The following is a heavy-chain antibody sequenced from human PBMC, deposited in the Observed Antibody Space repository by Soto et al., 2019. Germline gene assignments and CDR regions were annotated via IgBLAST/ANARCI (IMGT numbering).Heavy chain of an antibody. CDR1: VDSINSADYY. CDR3: ARVVQFYDSSGYSFYYFDY. Sequence: PTETLSLTCTVSVDSINSADYYWRWLRHPPGKGLEWTGYIYYSRSDYYNPSLGRRATITIDTSRNQFSLNLMSVTAADTAVYYCARVVQFYDSSGYSFYYFDYWGQGALVTVSS. J-gene: IGHJ4*02. CDR2: IYYSRSD. D-gene: IGHD3-22*01. V-gene: IGHV4-30-4*01.